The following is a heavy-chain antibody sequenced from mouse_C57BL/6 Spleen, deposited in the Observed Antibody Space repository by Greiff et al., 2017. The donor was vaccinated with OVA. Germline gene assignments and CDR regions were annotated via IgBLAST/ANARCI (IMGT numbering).Heavy chain of an antibody. D-gene: IGHD4-1*01. CDR1: GFTFSDYG. Sequence: EVKLMESGGGLVKPGGSLKLSCAASGFTFSDYGMHWVRQAPEKGLAWVAYISSGSSTIYYADTVKGRFTISRDNAKNTLFLQMTSLRSEDTAMYYCARGPNWDDAMDYWGQGTSVTVSS. CDR2: ISSGSSTI. CDR3: ARGPNWDDAMDY. V-gene: IGHV5-17*01. J-gene: IGHJ4*01.